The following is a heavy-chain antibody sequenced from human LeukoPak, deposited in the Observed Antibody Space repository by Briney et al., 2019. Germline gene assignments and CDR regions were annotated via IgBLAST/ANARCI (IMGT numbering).Heavy chain of an antibody. CDR3: TTQDYYGPYDY. J-gene: IGHJ4*02. Sequence: GGSLRLSCAASGFTFSNAWMSWVRQALGKGLEWVGRIKSKTDGGTTDYAAPVKGRFTISRDDSKNTLYLQMNSLKTEDTAVYYCTTQDYYGPYDYWGQGTLVTVSS. CDR1: GFTFSNAW. V-gene: IGHV3-15*01. CDR2: IKSKTDGGTT. D-gene: IGHD3-10*01.